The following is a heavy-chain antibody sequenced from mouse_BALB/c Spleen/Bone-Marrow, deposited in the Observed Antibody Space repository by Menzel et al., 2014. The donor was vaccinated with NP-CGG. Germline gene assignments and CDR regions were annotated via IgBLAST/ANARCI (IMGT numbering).Heavy chain of an antibody. CDR2: IYPGSGST. J-gene: IGHJ2*01. Sequence: LQQSGSELVRPGASVKLSCKASGYTSTTYWMHWVKQRPGQGLEWIGNIYPGSGSTNYDEKFKSKATLTVDTFSSTAYMQLSSLTSEDSAVYYCTTYYYGSPFDYWGQGTTLTVSS. V-gene: IGHV1S22*01. D-gene: IGHD1-1*01. CDR3: TTYYYGSPFDY. CDR1: GYTSTTYW.